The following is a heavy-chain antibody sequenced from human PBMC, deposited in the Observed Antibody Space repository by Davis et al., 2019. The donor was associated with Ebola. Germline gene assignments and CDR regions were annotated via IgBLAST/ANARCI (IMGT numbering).Heavy chain of an antibody. Sequence: PGGSLRLSCAASGFTFSSYAMHWVRQAPGKGLEWVAVISYDGSNKYYADSVKGRFTISRDNSKNTLYLQMNSLRAEDTAVYYCARGVTIFGVVYNWFDPWGQGTLVTVSS. V-gene: IGHV3-30-3*01. CDR1: GFTFSSYA. J-gene: IGHJ5*02. CDR2: ISYDGSNK. CDR3: ARGVTIFGVVYNWFDP. D-gene: IGHD3-3*01.